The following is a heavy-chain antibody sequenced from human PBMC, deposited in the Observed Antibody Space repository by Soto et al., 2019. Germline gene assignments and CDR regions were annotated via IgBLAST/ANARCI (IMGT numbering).Heavy chain of an antibody. CDR1: GFTFSSYA. Sequence: GGSLRLSCAASGFTFSSYAMSWVRQAPGKGLEWVSGISGSGGGSTYYADSGKGRFTISSDNSKDILYLQMNNLRAEDTAVYYCAKDYRQQRKGYFDYWGQGTLVTVSS. D-gene: IGHD6-13*01. CDR2: ISGSGGGST. J-gene: IGHJ4*02. CDR3: AKDYRQQRKGYFDY. V-gene: IGHV3-23*01.